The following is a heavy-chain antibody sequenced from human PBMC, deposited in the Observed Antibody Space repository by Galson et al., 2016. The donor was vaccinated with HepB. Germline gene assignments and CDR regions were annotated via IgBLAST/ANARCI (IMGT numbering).Heavy chain of an antibody. D-gene: IGHD1-26*01. J-gene: IGHJ6*02. CDR2: MSVDGSNK. Sequence: SLRLSCAAAGFTFSNYGMHWVRQAAGKGLEWVAVMSVDGSNKYYADSVKGRFIISRDNSKNTLCLQMNSLRAEDTAVYFCAKGHSQTYYYYYGMDVWGQGTTVTVSS. CDR3: AKGHSQTYYYYYGMDV. CDR1: GFTFSNYG. V-gene: IGHV3-30*18.